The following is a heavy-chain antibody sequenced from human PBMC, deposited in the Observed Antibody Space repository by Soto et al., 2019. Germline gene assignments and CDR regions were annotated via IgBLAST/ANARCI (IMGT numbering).Heavy chain of an antibody. Sequence: QVQLVESGGGVVQPGRSLRLSCAASGFTFSSYGMHWVRQAPGKGLEWVAVIWYDGSNKYYADYVKGRFTISRDNSKNTLYLQMNSLRAEDTAVYYCAREAAMVNYYGMDVWGQGTTVTVSS. V-gene: IGHV3-33*01. CDR2: IWYDGSNK. CDR1: GFTFSSYG. D-gene: IGHD5-18*01. J-gene: IGHJ6*02. CDR3: AREAAMVNYYGMDV.